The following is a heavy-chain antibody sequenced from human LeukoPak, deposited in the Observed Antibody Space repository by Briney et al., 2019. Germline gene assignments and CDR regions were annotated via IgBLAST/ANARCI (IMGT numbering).Heavy chain of an antibody. Sequence: GASVKVSCKASGYTFTGYYMHWVRQAPGQGLEWMGWINPNSGGTNYAQKFQGRVTMTRDTSISTAYMELSRLRSDDTAAYYCARDRVVVAPAAMRYNWFDPWGQGTLVTVSS. CDR2: INPNSGGT. J-gene: IGHJ5*02. CDR1: GYTFTGYY. D-gene: IGHD2-2*01. V-gene: IGHV1-2*02. CDR3: ARDRVVVAPAAMRYNWFDP.